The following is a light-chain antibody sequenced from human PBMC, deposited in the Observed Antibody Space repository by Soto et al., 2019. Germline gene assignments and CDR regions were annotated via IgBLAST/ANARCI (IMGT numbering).Light chain of an antibody. CDR3: CSYAGNFVV. J-gene: IGLJ2*01. Sequence: QSALTQPRSVSGSPGQSVTISCTGTSSDVGGYKYVSWYQQHPGKAPKLMIYDVTKRPSGVPDRFSASKSGNTASLTISGLQAEDEADYYCCSYAGNFVVFGGGTKVTVL. CDR2: DVT. CDR1: SSDVGGYKY. V-gene: IGLV2-11*01.